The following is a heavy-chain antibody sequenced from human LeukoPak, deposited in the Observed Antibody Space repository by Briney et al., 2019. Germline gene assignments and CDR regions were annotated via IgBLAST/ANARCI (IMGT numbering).Heavy chain of an antibody. CDR2: ISGSGGST. CDR3: AKQGQSSRWYDFDY. J-gene: IGHJ4*02. V-gene: IGHV3-23*01. Sequence: GGSLRLSCAASGFDFSRFVIHWVRQAPGKGLEWVSGISGSGGSTYYVDSVKGRFTISRDNSKNTLNLQMNSLRAEDTAVYYCAKQGQSSRWYDFDYWGQGTLVTVSS. CDR1: GFDFSRFV. D-gene: IGHD6-13*01.